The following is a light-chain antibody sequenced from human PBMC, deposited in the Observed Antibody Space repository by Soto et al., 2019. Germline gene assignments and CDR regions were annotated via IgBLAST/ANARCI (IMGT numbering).Light chain of an antibody. J-gene: IGLJ3*02. CDR3: CSYAGNNALV. V-gene: IGLV2-23*02. CDR2: EVS. CDR1: SSNVGSYNF. Sequence: QSALTQPASVSGSRGQSITISCTGTSSNVGSYNFVSWYRQYPGKAPGLIIYEVSQRPSTFFNRFSGSKSGNTASLTISGLQSDDEADYYCCSYAGNNALVFGGGTKVTVL.